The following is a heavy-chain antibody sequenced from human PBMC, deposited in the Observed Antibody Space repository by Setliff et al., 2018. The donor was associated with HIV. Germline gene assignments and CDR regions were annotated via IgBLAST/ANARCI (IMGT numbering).Heavy chain of an antibody. CDR3: ARDIAQYSSGWYKGGWFDP. CDR2: IYTSGTT. CDR1: GGSISSGLYY. D-gene: IGHD6-19*01. Sequence: SETLSLTCTVSGGSISSGLYYWSWIRQPAGKGLEWIGRIYTSGTTNYNPSLKSRVTISVDTSKNQFSLKLSSVTAADTAVYYCARDIAQYSSGWYKGGWFDPWGRGTLVTVSS. J-gene: IGHJ5*02. V-gene: IGHV4-61*02.